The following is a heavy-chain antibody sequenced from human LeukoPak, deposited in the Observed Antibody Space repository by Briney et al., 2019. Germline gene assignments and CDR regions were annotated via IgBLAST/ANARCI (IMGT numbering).Heavy chain of an antibody. CDR3: ARDRGYSYGPLVYYFDY. CDR2: ISSSSSYT. Sequence: GGSLRLSCAASGFTFSDYYMSWIRQAPGKGLEWVSYISSSSSYTNYADSVKGRFTISRDNAKNSLYLQMNSLRAEDTAVYYCARDRGYSYGPLVYYFDYWGQGTLVTVSS. D-gene: IGHD5-18*01. CDR1: GFTFSDYY. J-gene: IGHJ4*02. V-gene: IGHV3-11*06.